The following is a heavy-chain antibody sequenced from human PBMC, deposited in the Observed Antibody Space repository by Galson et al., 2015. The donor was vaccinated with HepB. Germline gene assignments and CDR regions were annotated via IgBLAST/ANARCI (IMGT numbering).Heavy chain of an antibody. V-gene: IGHV3-48*04. CDR1: GFTFSSYS. D-gene: IGHD6-19*01. CDR3: ARARVVRLVHRTYYFDY. CDR2: ISSSSSTI. Sequence: SLRLSCAASGFTFSSYSMNWVRQAPGKGLEWVSYISSSSSTIYYADSVKGRFTISRDNAKNSLYLQMNSLRAEDTAVYYCARARVVRLVHRTYYFDYWGQGTLVTVSS. J-gene: IGHJ4*02.